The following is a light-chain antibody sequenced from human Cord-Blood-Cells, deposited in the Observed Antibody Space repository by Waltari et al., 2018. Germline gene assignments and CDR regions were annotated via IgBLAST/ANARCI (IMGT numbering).Light chain of an antibody. CDR1: SSDVGGYNY. CDR2: EVS. CDR3: SSYAGSNNVV. J-gene: IGLJ2*01. V-gene: IGLV2-8*01. Sequence: QSALTQPPSASGSPGQSVTIPCTGTSSDVGGYNYFSWYQQHPGKAPKLLPYEVSKRPSGVPDRFSGSKSGNTASPTVSGLQAEDEADYYCSSYAGSNNVVFGGGTKLTVL.